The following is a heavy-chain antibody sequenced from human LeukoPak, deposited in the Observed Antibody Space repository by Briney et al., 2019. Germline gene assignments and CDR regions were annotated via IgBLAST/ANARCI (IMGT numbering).Heavy chain of an antibody. CDR3: ARGGGNMITFGGVTSKNAFDI. Sequence: EASVTVSFKASGYTFTSYYMHWVRQAPGQGLEWMGIINPSGGSTSYAQKFQGRVTMTRDTSTSTVYMELSSLRSEDTAVYYCARGGGNMITFGGVTSKNAFDIWGQGTMVTVSS. J-gene: IGHJ3*02. CDR1: GYTFTSYY. D-gene: IGHD3-16*01. V-gene: IGHV1-46*01. CDR2: INPSGGST.